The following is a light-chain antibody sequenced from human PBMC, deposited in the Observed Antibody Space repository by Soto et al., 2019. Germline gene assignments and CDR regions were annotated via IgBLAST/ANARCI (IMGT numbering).Light chain of an antibody. Sequence: QSMLTQPASLSGSPGRSISICCTGTSSDIGAYDYVSWFQQHPDKAPKLMISEVTNRPSGVSDRFSGSKSGNAASLTISGLQAEEEAYYFCFSFTTAHNNIFGTGTKVTVL. V-gene: IGLV2-14*01. CDR1: SSDIGAYDY. J-gene: IGLJ1*01. CDR2: EVT. CDR3: FSFTTAHNNI.